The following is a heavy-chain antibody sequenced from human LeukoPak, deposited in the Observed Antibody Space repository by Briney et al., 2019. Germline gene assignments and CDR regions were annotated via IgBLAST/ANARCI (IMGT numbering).Heavy chain of an antibody. CDR1: GYTFTSYG. CDR3: ARAGIAAGLYYFDY. Sequence: ASVKVSCKASGYTFTSYGISWVRRAPGQGLEWMGWISAYNGNTNYAQKLQGRVTMTTDTFTSTAYMELRSLRSDDTAVYYCARAGIAAGLYYFDYWGQGTLVTVPS. D-gene: IGHD6-13*01. V-gene: IGHV1-18*01. J-gene: IGHJ4*02. CDR2: ISAYNGNT.